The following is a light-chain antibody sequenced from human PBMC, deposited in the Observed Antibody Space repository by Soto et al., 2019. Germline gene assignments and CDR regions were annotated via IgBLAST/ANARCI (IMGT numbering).Light chain of an antibody. Sequence: QSALTQPASVSGSPGQSITISCTATSSDVGGYNYVSWYQQHPGKAPRLMIYGASNRPSGVSNRFSGSKSGNTASLTISGLQAEDEADYYCSSYTSSSSYVFGTGTKLTVL. CDR3: SSYTSSSSYV. J-gene: IGLJ1*01. CDR1: SSDVGGYNY. V-gene: IGLV2-14*01. CDR2: GAS.